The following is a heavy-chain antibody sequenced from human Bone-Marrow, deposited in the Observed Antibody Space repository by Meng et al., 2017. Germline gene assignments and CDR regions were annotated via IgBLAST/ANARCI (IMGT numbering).Heavy chain of an antibody. CDR1: GFTFSSYA. V-gene: IGHV3-7*01. J-gene: IGHJ4*02. CDR3: ARSIAVPLY. CDR2: IKQDGSEK. D-gene: IGHD6-19*01. Sequence: GESLKISCAASGFTFSSYAINWVRQAPGKGLEWVANIKQDGSEKDYVDSVKGRFTISRDNAKNSLYLQMNSLRVEDTAVYYCARSIAVPLYWGQGTLVTVSS.